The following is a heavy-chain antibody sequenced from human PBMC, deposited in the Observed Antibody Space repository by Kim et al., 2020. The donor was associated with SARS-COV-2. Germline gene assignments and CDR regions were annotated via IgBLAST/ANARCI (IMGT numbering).Heavy chain of an antibody. D-gene: IGHD6-19*01. V-gene: IGHV3-11*06. Sequence: SEQGRFTISRNNAKNSLSLEMNSLRADDTAVYYCARGTLGYSSGWYEFDYWGQGTLVTVSS. J-gene: IGHJ4*02. CDR3: ARGTLGYSSGWYEFDY.